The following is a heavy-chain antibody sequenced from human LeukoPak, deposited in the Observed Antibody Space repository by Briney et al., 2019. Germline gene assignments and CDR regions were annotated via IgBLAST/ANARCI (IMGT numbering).Heavy chain of an antibody. CDR3: ARVGGWTTLNYFDY. CDR2: INHSGST. CDR1: GGSFSGYY. V-gene: IGHV4-34*01. Sequence: SETLSLTCAVYGGSFSGYYWSWIRQPPGKGLEWIGEINHSGSTNYNPSLKSRVTISVDTPKNQFSLKLSSVTAADTAVYYCARVGGWTTLNYFDYWGQGTLVTVSS. D-gene: IGHD4-11*01. J-gene: IGHJ4*02.